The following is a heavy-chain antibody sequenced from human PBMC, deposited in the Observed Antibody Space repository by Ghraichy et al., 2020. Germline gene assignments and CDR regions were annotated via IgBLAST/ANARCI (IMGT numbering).Heavy chain of an antibody. CDR1: GGSISSSSYY. D-gene: IGHD5/OR15-5a*01. CDR2: VSYSGST. Sequence: SETLSLTCTVSGGSISSSSYYWGWIRQPPGKGLEWVGSVSYSGSTFYNPSLKSRVTTSVDTSKNQFSLKLTSVTAADTAVYYCARHVAGLRSAGLYYYYYYGMDVWGQGTTVTVSS. CDR3: ARHVAGLRSAGLYYYYYYGMDV. J-gene: IGHJ6*02. V-gene: IGHV4-39*01.